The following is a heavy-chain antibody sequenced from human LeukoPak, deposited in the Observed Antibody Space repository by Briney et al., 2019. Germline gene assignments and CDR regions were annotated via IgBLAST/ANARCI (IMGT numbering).Heavy chain of an antibody. CDR1: GFTFSSYA. V-gene: IGHV3-23*01. CDR2: ISGSGGST. D-gene: IGHD3-16*02. CDR3: AKDRPEGLAVIPYYFDY. J-gene: IGHJ4*02. Sequence: GGSLRLSCAASGFTFSSYAMSWVRQAPGKGLEWVSAISGSGGSTYYADSVKGRFTISRDNSKNTLYLQMNSLRAEDTAVYYCAKDRPEGLAVIPYYFDYWGQGTLVTVSS.